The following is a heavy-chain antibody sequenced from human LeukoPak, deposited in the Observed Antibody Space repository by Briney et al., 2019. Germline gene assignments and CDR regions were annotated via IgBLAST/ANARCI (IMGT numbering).Heavy chain of an antibody. CDR3: TRDFRAKMATITDI. CDR1: GYTFLDYG. D-gene: IGHD5-24*01. Sequence: ASVKVSCKTSGYTFLDYGISWLRQAPGQGLEWMGWVGPYNGKTQYSQKLQGRITLTTDTLTNTAFMELTSLSPDDTAIYYCTRDFRAKMATITDIWGQGTLVAVSS. J-gene: IGHJ4*02. V-gene: IGHV1-18*01. CDR2: VGPYNGKT.